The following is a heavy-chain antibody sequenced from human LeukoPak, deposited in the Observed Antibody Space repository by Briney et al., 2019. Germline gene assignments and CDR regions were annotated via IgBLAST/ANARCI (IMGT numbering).Heavy chain of an antibody. CDR1: GGSISYFY. Sequence: PSETLSLTCTVSGGSISYFYWSWIRQPAGKGLEWIGRIYTSGSTNYNPSLKSRVTMSVDTSKKQFSLKLSSVTAADTAVYYCARATSGYCSGGSCYRFFDYWGQGTLVTVSS. J-gene: IGHJ4*02. CDR3: ARATSGYCSGGSCYRFFDY. D-gene: IGHD2-15*01. V-gene: IGHV4-4*07. CDR2: IYTSGST.